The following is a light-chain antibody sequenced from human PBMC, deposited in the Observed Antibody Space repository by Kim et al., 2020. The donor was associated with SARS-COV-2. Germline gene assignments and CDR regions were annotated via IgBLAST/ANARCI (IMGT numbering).Light chain of an antibody. CDR1: QGISSW. Sequence: ASVGDRVTITCRASQGISSWLAWYQQKPGKAPKLLIYAASTLQGGVPSRFSGSGSGTDFTLTISSLQPEDFGSYFCQQAHSFPYTFGEGTRLEIK. CDR2: AAS. V-gene: IGKV1-12*01. CDR3: QQAHSFPYT. J-gene: IGKJ5*01.